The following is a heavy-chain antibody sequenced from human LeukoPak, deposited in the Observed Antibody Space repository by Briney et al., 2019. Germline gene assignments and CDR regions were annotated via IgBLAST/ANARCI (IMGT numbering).Heavy chain of an antibody. D-gene: IGHD5-12*01. CDR1: GGSISNYF. J-gene: IGHJ5*02. Sequence: SETLSLTCSVSGGSISNYFWSWIRQPPGKGLEWIGYIFHSGSTYYNPSLESRVSISVDTSKNRFSLKLTSETAADTAVYFCARFGALVATIGNWFDPWGQGTLVTVSS. CDR3: ARFGALVATIGNWFDP. CDR2: IFHSGST. V-gene: IGHV4-59*01.